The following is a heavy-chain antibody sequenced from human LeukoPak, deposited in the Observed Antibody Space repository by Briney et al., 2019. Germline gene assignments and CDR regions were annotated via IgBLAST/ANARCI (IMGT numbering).Heavy chain of an antibody. J-gene: IGHJ4*02. CDR1: GYTLTGYY. CDR3: ARETIGGSYSDPHDY. V-gene: IGHV1-2*02. CDR2: INPKSGGA. D-gene: IGHD1-26*01. Sequence: ASVKVSCKASGYTLTGYYIHWVRQAPGQGLEWMGWINPKSGGANYAQKFQGRVTMTRDTSISTAYMELSSLRSDNTAVYYCARETIGGSYSDPHDYWGQGTLVTVSS.